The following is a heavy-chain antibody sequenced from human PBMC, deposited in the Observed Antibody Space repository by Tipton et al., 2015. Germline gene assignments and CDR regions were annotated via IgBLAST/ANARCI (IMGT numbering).Heavy chain of an antibody. CDR1: GFTFSDYY. V-gene: IGHV3-11*01. CDR3: ARDRRMGFGDRRRRAYYYSGMDV. CDR2: ISSSGSII. J-gene: IGHJ6*02. Sequence: GSLRLSCAASGFTFSDYYMSWIRQAPGKGLEWVSYISSSGSIIYYADSVKGRFTISRDNAKNSLYLQMNSLRAEDTAVYYCARDRRMGFGDRRRRAYYYSGMDVWGQGTTVTVSS. D-gene: IGHD3-10*01.